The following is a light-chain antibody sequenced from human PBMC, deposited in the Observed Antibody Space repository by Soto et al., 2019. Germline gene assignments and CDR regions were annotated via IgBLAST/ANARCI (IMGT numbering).Light chain of an antibody. J-gene: IGKJ1*01. CDR3: QQYDISWT. CDR2: GAS. V-gene: IGKV3-20*01. Sequence: EIVLTQSPGTLSLSPGGRATLSCRASQSVSSSYLAWYQQKPGQAPRLLISGASIRATGIPDRFSGSGSGTDFTLTISRLEPEDFAVYYCQQYDISWTFGQGTKV. CDR1: QSVSSSY.